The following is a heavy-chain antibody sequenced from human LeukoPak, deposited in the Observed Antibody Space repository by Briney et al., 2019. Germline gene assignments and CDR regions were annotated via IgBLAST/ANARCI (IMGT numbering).Heavy chain of an antibody. V-gene: IGHV1-2*02. CDR1: GYTFTGQY. J-gene: IGHJ4*02. Sequence: ASVKVSCKASGYTFTGQYLHWVQQAPGQGLEWMGWITPNSGGTNYAQKFQGRVTMTRDTSISTAYMELSRLTSDDTALYYCATGSGTYSPDYWGQGTLVTVSS. CDR3: ATGSGTYSPDY. D-gene: IGHD3-10*01. CDR2: ITPNSGGT.